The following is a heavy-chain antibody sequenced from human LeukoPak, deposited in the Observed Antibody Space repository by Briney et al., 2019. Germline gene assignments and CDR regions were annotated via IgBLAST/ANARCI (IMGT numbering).Heavy chain of an antibody. V-gene: IGHV1-69*01. CDR3: ARAEDQGRYFDWLPGFAP. Sequence: SVKVSCKASGGTVSSYVISWVRQAPGQGLEWMGGVLPIFGTAIYAQKWQGRVTITADESTSTAHMELKSLRSEDTAIYYCARAEDQGRYFDWLPGFAPWGQGTLVIVSS. CDR1: GGTVSSYV. D-gene: IGHD3-9*01. J-gene: IGHJ5*02. CDR2: VLPIFGTA.